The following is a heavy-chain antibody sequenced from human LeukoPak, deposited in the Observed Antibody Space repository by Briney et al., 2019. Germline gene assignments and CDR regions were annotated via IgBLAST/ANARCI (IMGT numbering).Heavy chain of an antibody. CDR3: ARDRGRNSGNNYDSSGYYDY. V-gene: IGHV1-18*01. CDR1: GYTFTSYG. J-gene: IGHJ4*02. Sequence: GASVKVSCKASGYTFTSYGISWVRQAPGQGLEGMGWINAYNGNTNYAQKFQGRVTMTTETSTSTAYTELRSLRSDDTAVYYCARDRGRNSGNNYDSSGYYDYWGQGTLVTVSS. D-gene: IGHD3-22*01. CDR2: INAYNGNT.